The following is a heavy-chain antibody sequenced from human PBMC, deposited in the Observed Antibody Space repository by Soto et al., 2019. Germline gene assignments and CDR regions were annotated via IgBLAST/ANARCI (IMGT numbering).Heavy chain of an antibody. CDR1: GFTFNNYN. CDR3: ARDIADPTLGVVYAMDV. CDR2: ISRSSDYI. Sequence: PGGSLRLSCAGSGFTFNNYNINWVRQAPGKGLEWISSISRSSDYIYYADSVRGRFTVSRDNAKASMFLQMNSLRADDTDVYYCARDIADPTLGVVYAMDVCGPGTKVTV. D-gene: IGHD3-3*01. V-gene: IGHV3-21*01. J-gene: IGHJ6*02.